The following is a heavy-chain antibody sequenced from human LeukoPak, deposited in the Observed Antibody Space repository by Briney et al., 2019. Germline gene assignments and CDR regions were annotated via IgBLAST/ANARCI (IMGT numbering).Heavy chain of an antibody. D-gene: IGHD3-16*01. CDR2: IWFDGIRK. Sequence: GGSLRLSCAASGFTFSNYGMHWVRQVPGKGLEWVAAIWFDGIRKYYADSVKGRFTVSRDNSKNTLYLQMNSLRAEDTAVYYCAKRARPFGGGFDYWGQGTLVSVSS. CDR3: AKRARPFGGGFDY. CDR1: GFTFSNYG. J-gene: IGHJ4*02. V-gene: IGHV3-33*06.